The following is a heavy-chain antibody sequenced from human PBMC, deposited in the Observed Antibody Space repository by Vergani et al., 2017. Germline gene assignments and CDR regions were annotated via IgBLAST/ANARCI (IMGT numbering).Heavy chain of an antibody. V-gene: IGHV1-18*04. J-gene: IGHJ6*02. Sequence: QVQLVQSGAEVKKPGASVKVSCKASGYTFTSYGITWVRQAPGQGLEWMGWISAYNGNTNYAQKLQGRVTMTTDTSTSTAYMELRSLRSDDTAVYYCARRSSSWSSYYYYGMDVWGQGTTVTVSS. D-gene: IGHD6-13*01. CDR1: GYTFTSYG. CDR3: ARRSSSWSSYYYYGMDV. CDR2: ISAYNGNT.